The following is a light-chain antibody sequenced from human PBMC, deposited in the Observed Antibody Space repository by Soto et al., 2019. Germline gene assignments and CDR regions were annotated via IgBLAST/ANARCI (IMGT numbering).Light chain of an antibody. CDR1: QSVSSY. V-gene: IGKV3-11*01. CDR2: DGS. CDR3: QQRSTSLT. Sequence: EIVLTQSPATLSLSPGERATLSCRASQSVSSYLAWYQQQPGQAPSLLIYDGSNRATGIPARFSSSCSGTVFTPTISRLAPEDFAVYYRQQRSTSLTFGQGTKVDIK. J-gene: IGKJ1*01.